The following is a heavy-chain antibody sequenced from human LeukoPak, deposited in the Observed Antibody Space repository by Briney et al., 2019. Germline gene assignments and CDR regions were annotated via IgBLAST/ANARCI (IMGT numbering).Heavy chain of an antibody. V-gene: IGHV1-2*02. CDR1: GYTFTGYY. D-gene: IGHD6-19*01. CDR3: ARDGCSGWCSGYDY. Sequence: GASVKVSCKASGYTFTGYYMHWVRQAPGQGLEWMGWINPNSGGTNYAQKFQGRVTLTRDTSISTAYMELSRLRSDDTAVYYCARDGCSGWCSGYDYWGQGTLVTVSS. CDR2: INPNSGGT. J-gene: IGHJ4*02.